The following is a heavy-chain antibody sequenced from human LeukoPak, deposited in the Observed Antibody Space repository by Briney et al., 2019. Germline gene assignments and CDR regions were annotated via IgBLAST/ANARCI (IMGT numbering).Heavy chain of an antibody. J-gene: IGHJ4*02. CDR2: IYPGDSDT. V-gene: IGHV5-51*01. CDR3: ARHGGYGDYETPDY. Sequence: GQSVKVSCKGSGYSFTSYLLGWVGQMPGRGLDGMGLIYPGDSDTRYSPSFQGQVTISADKSISTAYPQWSSLKASDTAMYYCARHGGYGDYETPDYWGQGTLVTVSS. D-gene: IGHD4-17*01. CDR1: GYSFTSYL.